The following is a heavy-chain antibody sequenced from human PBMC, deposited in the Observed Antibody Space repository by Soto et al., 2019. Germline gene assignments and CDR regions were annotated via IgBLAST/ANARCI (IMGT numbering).Heavy chain of an antibody. V-gene: IGHV3-23*01. CDR3: AKCSPRYSSGLKAYYFDH. CDR1: EFTFSSYA. Sequence: GGSLRLSCAASEFTFSSYAMSWVRQAPGKGLEWVSAISGSGSSSYYADSVKGRFTISRDNSKNTLYLQMNSLRAEDTAVYYCAKCSPRYSSGLKAYYFDHWGQGTLVTVS. D-gene: IGHD6-19*01. CDR2: ISGSGSSS. J-gene: IGHJ4*02.